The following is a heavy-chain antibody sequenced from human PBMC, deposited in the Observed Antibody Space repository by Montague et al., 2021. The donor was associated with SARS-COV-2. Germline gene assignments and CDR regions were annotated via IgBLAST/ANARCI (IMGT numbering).Heavy chain of an antibody. J-gene: IGHJ4*02. CDR2: ISGSGGST. Sequence: SLRLSCAASGFTFSNFAMSWVRQAPGKGLEWVSAISGSGGSTYYADSVKGRFTISRDNSKNRLYLQINSLSAEDTVVFYCANHCSDGSGYPYWGQGTLVTASS. V-gene: IGHV3-23*01. CDR3: ANHCSDGSGYPY. D-gene: IGHD3-22*01. CDR1: GFTFSNFA.